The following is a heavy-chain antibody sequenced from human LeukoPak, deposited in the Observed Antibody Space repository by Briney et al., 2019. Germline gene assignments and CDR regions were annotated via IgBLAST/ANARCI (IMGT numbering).Heavy chain of an antibody. CDR2: ISGSGDST. D-gene: IGHD6-13*01. J-gene: IGHJ4*02. Sequence: GGSLRLSCAASGFTFSIYAMSWVRRAPAKGLEWVSAISGSGDSTYYADSVTGRFTISRDNSKNTLYLQMNSLRAEDTAVYYCAKATGAAGTRLIFDYWGQGTLVTASS. CDR3: AKATGAAGTRLIFDY. V-gene: IGHV3-23*01. CDR1: GFTFSIYA.